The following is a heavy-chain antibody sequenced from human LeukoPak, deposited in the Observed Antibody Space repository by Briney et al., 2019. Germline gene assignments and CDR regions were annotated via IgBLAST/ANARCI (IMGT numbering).Heavy chain of an antibody. J-gene: IGHJ4*02. V-gene: IGHV3-21*04. Sequence: GGSLRLSCAASGFTVSSTYMNWVRQAPGKGLEWVSAISSSSSYIYYADSVKGRFTISRDNAKNSLYLQMNSLRAEDMALYYCARHYGDYAYFDYWGQGTLVTVSS. D-gene: IGHD4-17*01. CDR3: ARHYGDYAYFDY. CDR2: ISSSSSYI. CDR1: GFTVSSTY.